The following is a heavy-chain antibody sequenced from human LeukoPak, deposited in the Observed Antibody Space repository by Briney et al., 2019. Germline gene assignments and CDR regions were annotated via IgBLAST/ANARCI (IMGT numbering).Heavy chain of an antibody. CDR1: GGSFSGYC. D-gene: IGHD6-13*01. Sequence: KPSETLSLTCAVYGGSFSGYCWIWIRDPPGKGLEWIGDINHRGTTNYHPTLKSRVTISVHTSKNQFSLKLSSVTAADTAVYYWASGPPLYNSWYGVWGQGTLVTDSS. CDR2: INHRGTT. CDR3: ASGPPLYNSWYGV. J-gene: IGHJ4*02. V-gene: IGHV4-34*01.